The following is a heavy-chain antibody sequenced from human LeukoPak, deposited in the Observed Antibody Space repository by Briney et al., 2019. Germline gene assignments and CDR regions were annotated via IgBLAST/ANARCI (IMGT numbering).Heavy chain of an antibody. D-gene: IGHD6-13*01. CDR1: GYSFTSYW. CDR3: ARQKQAAAGPENWFDP. CDR2: IYPGDSDT. J-gene: IGHJ5*02. V-gene: IGHV5-51*01. Sequence: GESLKISCKGSGYSFTSYWIGWVRQMPGKGLEWMGIIYPGDSDTRYSPSFQGQVTISADKSISTAYLQWSSLKASDTAMYYCARQKQAAAGPENWFDPWGQGTLVTVSS.